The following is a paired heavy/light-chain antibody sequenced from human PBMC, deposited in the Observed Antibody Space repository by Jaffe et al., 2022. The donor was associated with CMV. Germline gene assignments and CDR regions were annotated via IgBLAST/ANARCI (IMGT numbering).Heavy chain of an antibody. Sequence: EVQLVESGGGLVQPGGSLRLSCAASGFTFSSYAMSWVRQAPGKGLEWVSAISGSGGSTYYADSVKGRFTISRDNSKNTLYLQMNSLRAEDTAVYYCAPRSAGPPREGYYGSGSYHPPWGQGTLVTVSS. CDR1: GFTFSSYA. D-gene: IGHD3-10*01. CDR3: APRSAGPPREGYYGSGSYHPP. V-gene: IGHV3-23*04. CDR2: ISGSGGST. J-gene: IGHJ5*02.
Light chain of an antibody. V-gene: IGLV7-46*01. CDR1: TGAVTSGHY. J-gene: IGLJ1*01. CDR2: DTS. Sequence: QAVVTQEPSLTVSPGGTVTLTCGSSTGAVTSGHYPYWFQQKPGQAPRTLIYDTSNKHSWTPARFSGSLLGGKAALTLSGAQPEDEAEYYCLLSYSVLYVFGTGTKVTVL. CDR3: LLSYSVLYV.